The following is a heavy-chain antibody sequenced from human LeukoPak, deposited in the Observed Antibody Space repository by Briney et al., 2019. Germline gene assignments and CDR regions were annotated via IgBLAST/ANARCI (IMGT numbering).Heavy chain of an antibody. D-gene: IGHD5-24*01. CDR2: IYHSGRT. CDR3: ARHYNPYYFDY. V-gene: IGHV4-38-2*01. Sequence: SETLSLTCAVSGYSISSGYYWGWIRQPPGKGLEWIGSIYHSGRTYYNPSLKSRVTISVDTSKDQFSLKLSSVAAADTAVYYCARHYNPYYFDYWGQGTLVTVSS. J-gene: IGHJ4*02. CDR1: GYSISSGYY.